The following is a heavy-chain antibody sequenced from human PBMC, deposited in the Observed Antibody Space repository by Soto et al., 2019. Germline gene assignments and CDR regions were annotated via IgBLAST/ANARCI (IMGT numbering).Heavy chain of an antibody. CDR3: ARHDSGRNYYYGMDV. V-gene: IGHV5-10-1*01. CDR1: GYTFTSYW. D-gene: IGHD3-10*01. Sequence: GESLKISCKGSGYTFTSYWITWVRRMPGKGLEWMGRIDPTDSYSSYNPSFQGHVTLSADKSISTAYLQWSSLQASDTAIYYCARHDSGRNYYYGMDVSGQGTTVTV. CDR2: IDPTDSYS. J-gene: IGHJ6*02.